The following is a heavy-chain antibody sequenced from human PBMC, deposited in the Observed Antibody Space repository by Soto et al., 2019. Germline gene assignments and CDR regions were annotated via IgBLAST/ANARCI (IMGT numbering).Heavy chain of an antibody. CDR3: VVGLIAARPLGWFDP. V-gene: IGHV3-23*01. CDR1: GFTFSSYA. D-gene: IGHD6-6*01. CDR2: ISGSGGST. Sequence: PGGSLRLSCAAPGFTFSSYAMSWVRQAPGKGLEWVSAISGSGGSTYYADSVKGRFTISRDNSKNTLYLQMNSLRAEDTAVYYCVVGLIAARPLGWFDPWGQGTLVTVSS. J-gene: IGHJ5*02.